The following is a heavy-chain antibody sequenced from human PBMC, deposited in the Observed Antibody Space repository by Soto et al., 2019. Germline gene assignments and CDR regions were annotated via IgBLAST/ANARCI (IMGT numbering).Heavy chain of an antibody. Sequence: QVQLVQSGAEVKKPGSSVKVSCKASGGTFSSYAISWVRQAPGQGLEWMGGIIPIFGTANYAQKFQGRVTITADESTSTAYMELSSLRSEDTAVYYCASHPNDGDYFWLAFWGQGTLVTVSS. CDR3: ASHPNDGDYFWLAF. CDR1: GGTFSSYA. CDR2: IIPIFGTA. J-gene: IGHJ4*02. V-gene: IGHV1-69*01. D-gene: IGHD4-17*01.